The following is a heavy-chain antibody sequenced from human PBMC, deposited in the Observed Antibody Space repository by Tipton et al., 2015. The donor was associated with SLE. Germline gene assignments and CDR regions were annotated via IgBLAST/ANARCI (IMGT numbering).Heavy chain of an antibody. V-gene: IGHV4-34*10. CDR3: TRSLYNTNWFWFDP. CDR1: GGSFSGYY. D-gene: IGHD6-13*01. CDR2: VHKSGTT. Sequence: GLVKPSETLSLTCAVYGGSFSGYYWSWIRQSPGKGLEWIGDVHKSGTTNYNPSLKSRVTISLGTSTNQFSLRLSSVTAADTAVYFCTRSLYNTNWFWFDPWGQGTLVIVSS. J-gene: IGHJ5*02.